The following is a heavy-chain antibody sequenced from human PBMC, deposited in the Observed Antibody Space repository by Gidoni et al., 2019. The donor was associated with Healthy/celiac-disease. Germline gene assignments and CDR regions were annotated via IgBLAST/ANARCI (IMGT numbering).Heavy chain of an antibody. CDR1: GFTFDDYA. J-gene: IGHJ6*02. V-gene: IGHV3-43D*03. CDR2: ISWDGGST. Sequence: EVQLVESGGVVVQPGGSLRLSCAASGFTFDDYAMHWVRQAPGKGLEWVSLISWDGGSTYYADSVKGRFTISRDNSKNSLYLQMNSLRAEDTALYYGAKSILPGRRDYYYYYGMDVWGQGTTVTVSS. CDR3: AKSILPGRRDYYYYYGMDV. D-gene: IGHD2-21*01.